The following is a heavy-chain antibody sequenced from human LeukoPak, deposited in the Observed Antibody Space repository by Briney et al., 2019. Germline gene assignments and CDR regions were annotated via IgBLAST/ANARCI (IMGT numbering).Heavy chain of an antibody. Sequence: GGSLRLSCAASGFTFSNAWMSWVRQAPGKGLEWVGRIKSKTDGGTTDYAAPVKGRFTISRDDSKNTLYLQTNSLKTEDTAVYYCTTDNVRYFNYFDYWGQGTLVTVPS. V-gene: IGHV3-15*01. CDR2: IKSKTDGGTT. CDR1: GFTFSNAW. J-gene: IGHJ4*02. CDR3: TTDNVRYFNYFDY. D-gene: IGHD3-9*01.